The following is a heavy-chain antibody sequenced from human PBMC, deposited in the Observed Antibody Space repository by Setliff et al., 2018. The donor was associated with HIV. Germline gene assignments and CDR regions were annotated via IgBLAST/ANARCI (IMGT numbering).Heavy chain of an antibody. CDR3: ARRPYYDSSGYYNY. J-gene: IGHJ4*02. V-gene: IGHV4-39*01. Sequence: SETLSLTCTVSGGSISSSSYYWGWIRQPPGKGLEWIGSIYYSGSTYYNPSLKSRVTISVDTSKNQFSLNLSSVTAADTAVYYCARRPYYDSSGYYNYWGQGTLVTVSS. D-gene: IGHD3-22*01. CDR2: IYYSGST. CDR1: GGSISSSSYY.